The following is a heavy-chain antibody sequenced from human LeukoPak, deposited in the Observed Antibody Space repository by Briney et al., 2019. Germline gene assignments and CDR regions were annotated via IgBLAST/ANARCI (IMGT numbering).Heavy chain of an antibody. Sequence: SETLSLTCTVSGGSISSYCWSWIRQPPGRGLEYIGYIYYNGNTNYNPSLKSRATISVDTSKNQFSLKLTSVTAADAAVYYCARGGEVLDYWGQGTLVTVSS. CDR3: ARGGEVLDY. D-gene: IGHD1-26*01. CDR2: IYYNGNT. CDR1: GGSISSYC. V-gene: IGHV4-59*01. J-gene: IGHJ4*02.